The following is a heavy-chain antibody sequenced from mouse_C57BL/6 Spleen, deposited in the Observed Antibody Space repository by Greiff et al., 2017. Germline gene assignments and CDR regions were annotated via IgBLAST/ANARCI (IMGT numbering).Heavy chain of an antibody. CDR3: ARSGIYYGNNALDY. Sequence: VKLQQSGPELVKPGASVKLSCKASGYTFTSYDINWVKQRPGQGLARIGWFYPRDGSTKYNEKFKGKATLTVDTSSSTAYMELHSLASDDSAVYCCARSGIYYGNNALDYWGQGASVTVSS. CDR1: GYTFTSYD. CDR2: FYPRDGST. D-gene: IGHD2-1*01. J-gene: IGHJ4*01. V-gene: IGHV1-85*01.